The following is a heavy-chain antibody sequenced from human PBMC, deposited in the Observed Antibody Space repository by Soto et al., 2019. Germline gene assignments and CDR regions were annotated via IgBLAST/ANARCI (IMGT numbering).Heavy chain of an antibody. J-gene: IGHJ4*02. D-gene: IGHD3-22*01. CDR2: INPSGGRT. Sequence: ASVKVSCKASGNSFTTYYMHWVRQAPGQGLEWMGIINPSGGRTTYAQKFQGRVTMTRDTSTSTFHMELSSLTSEDTAVYYCAGMYHYDSSGYYDYWGQGTLVTVSS. CDR1: GNSFTTYY. CDR3: AGMYHYDSSGYYDY. V-gene: IGHV1-46*01.